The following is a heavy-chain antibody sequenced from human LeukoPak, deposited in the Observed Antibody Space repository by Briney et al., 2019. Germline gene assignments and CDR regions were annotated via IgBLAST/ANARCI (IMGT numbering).Heavy chain of an antibody. D-gene: IGHD3-10*01. CDR3: ARAAYYYGSGSYYISPSDY. Sequence: ASVKVSCKASGYTFTSYGISWVRQAPGQGLEWMGWISAYNGNTNYAQKLQGRVTMTTDTSTSTAYMELRSLTSDDTAVYYCARAAYYYGSGSYYISPSDYWGQGTLVTVSS. V-gene: IGHV1-18*01. J-gene: IGHJ4*02. CDR2: ISAYNGNT. CDR1: GYTFTSYG.